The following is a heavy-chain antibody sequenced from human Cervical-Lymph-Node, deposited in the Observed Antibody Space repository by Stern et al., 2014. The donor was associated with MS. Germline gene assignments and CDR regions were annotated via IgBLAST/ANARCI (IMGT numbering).Heavy chain of an antibody. D-gene: IGHD2-2*01. CDR3: ARCPDSSTSCYEIDY. CDR2: IDPSDSYT. Sequence: EVHLVESGAEVKTPGESLRISCKGSGYSFTSYWISWVRQMPGKGLEWMGRIDPSDSYTNYSPSFQGHVTISADKSISTAYLQWSSLKASDSAMYYCARCPDSSTSCYEIDYWGQGTLVTVSS. V-gene: IGHV5-10-1*01. CDR1: GYSFTSYW. J-gene: IGHJ4*02.